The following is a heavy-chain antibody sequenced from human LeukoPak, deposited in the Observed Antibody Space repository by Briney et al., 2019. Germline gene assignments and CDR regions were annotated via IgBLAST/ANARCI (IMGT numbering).Heavy chain of an antibody. D-gene: IGHD6-6*01. CDR1: GFTFSSYA. V-gene: IGHV3-66*01. CDR2: IYSGGST. CDR3: ARGKGEYSSSAGEFDY. Sequence: GGSLRLSCAASGFTFSSYAMSWVRQAPGKGLEWVSLIYSGGSTYYADSVRGRFTISRDNSKNTLYLQMNSLRAEDTAVYYCARGKGEYSSSAGEFDYWGQGTLVTVSS. J-gene: IGHJ4*02.